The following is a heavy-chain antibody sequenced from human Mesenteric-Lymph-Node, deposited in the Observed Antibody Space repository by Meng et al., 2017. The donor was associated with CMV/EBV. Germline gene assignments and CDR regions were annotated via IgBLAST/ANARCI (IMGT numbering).Heavy chain of an antibody. CDR3: ARSPYGGPLGY. CDR2: ISASSSDI. D-gene: IGHD4-23*01. J-gene: IGHJ4*02. V-gene: IGHV3-21*01. Sequence: GESLKISCAASGFTFSSYWMSWVRQAPGKGLEWVSFISASSSDIYYADSVKGRFTISRDNAKNSLYLQMNSLRAEDTAVYYCARSPYGGPLGYWGQGTLVTVSS. CDR1: GFTFSSYW.